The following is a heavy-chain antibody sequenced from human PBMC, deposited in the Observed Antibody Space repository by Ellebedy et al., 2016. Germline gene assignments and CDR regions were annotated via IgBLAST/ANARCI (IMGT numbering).Heavy chain of an antibody. CDR2: IYGGSPS. J-gene: IGHJ3*01. D-gene: IGHD1-14*01. CDR3: VTRHNGAFDF. V-gene: IGHV3-53*01. CDR1: GFSVTSND. Sequence: GGSLRLXXAVSGFSVTSNDMSWVRQAPGKGLDLVALIYGGSPSYYAESVKGRFTVSIDKSKKTLYLHMTGLGVEDTALYYCVTRHNGAFDFWGQGTMVTVSS.